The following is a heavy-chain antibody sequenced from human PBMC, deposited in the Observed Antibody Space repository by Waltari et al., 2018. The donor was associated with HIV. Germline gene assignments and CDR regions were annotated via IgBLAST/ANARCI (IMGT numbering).Heavy chain of an antibody. Sequence: QVQIVQSGAEVKKPGSSVKVSCEASGGSFSNYAVSWVRQVPGKVLEWLEGGIPSFVSPDYSHKFHGRLTIVADESINTAYMELSSLTSEDTAVYYCATGDGRNFGVVREYYHYGMDVWGQGTTVTVSS. CDR3: ATGDGRNFGVVREYYHYGMDV. CDR2: GIPSFVSP. V-gene: IGHV1-69*01. D-gene: IGHD3-3*01. CDR1: GGSFSNYA. J-gene: IGHJ6*02.